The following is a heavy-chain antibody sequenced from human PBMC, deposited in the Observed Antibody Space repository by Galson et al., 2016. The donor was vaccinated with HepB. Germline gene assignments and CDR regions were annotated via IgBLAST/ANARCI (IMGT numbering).Heavy chain of an antibody. V-gene: IGHV3-7*02. Sequence: SLRLSCAASGFTFSTYWMRWVRQAPGKGLEWVANIKQDGSEKHYVDSVKGRFTISRDNSKNTLYLQMNSLRAEETAVYYCAKVQHTSSWHLGYFDYWGQGTLVTVSS. CDR2: IKQDGSEK. J-gene: IGHJ4*02. D-gene: IGHD6-13*01. CDR1: GFTFSTYW. CDR3: AKVQHTSSWHLGYFDY.